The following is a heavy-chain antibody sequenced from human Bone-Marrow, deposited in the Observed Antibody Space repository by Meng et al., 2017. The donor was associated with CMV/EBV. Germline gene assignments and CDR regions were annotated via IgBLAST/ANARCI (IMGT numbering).Heavy chain of an antibody. D-gene: IGHD2-2*01. Sequence: SETLSLTCTVSGGSIRSYYWSWIRQPPGKGLEWIGYIYYSGSTNYNPSLKSRVTISVDTSKNQFSLKLSSVTAADTAVYYCARADPLVVPGRFDYWGQGTRVTCYS. V-gene: IGHV4-59*12. CDR2: IYYSGST. CDR1: GGSIRSYY. CDR3: ARADPLVVPGRFDY. J-gene: IGHJ4*02.